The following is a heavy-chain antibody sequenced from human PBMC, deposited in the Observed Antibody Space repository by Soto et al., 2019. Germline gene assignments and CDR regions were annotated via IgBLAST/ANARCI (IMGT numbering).Heavy chain of an antibody. J-gene: IGHJ4*02. D-gene: IGHD5-18*01. CDR3: VRALDTAIGIRPFGS. CDR2: ISSSHSAI. Sequence: GGSLRLSCAASGFTFSSYSMKWVRQAPGKGLQWVSYISSSHSAIYYADSVKGRFTISRDNAKNSLYLQMSSLRDDDTAVYYCVRALDTAIGIRPFGSWGQVTLVTVSS. V-gene: IGHV3-48*02. CDR1: GFTFSSYS.